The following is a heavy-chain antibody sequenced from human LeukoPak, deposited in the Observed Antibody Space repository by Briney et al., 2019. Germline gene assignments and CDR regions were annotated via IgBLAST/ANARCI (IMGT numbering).Heavy chain of an antibody. Sequence: GGSLRLSSAASGFTFTNYAMSWVRPAPGKGLGWVSYISSSSRIMYYADSVKGRFIVSRDNAKNSLYLQMNSLRAEDTAIYYCARDNYSGSRYFDHWGQGTLVTVSS. CDR2: ISSSSRIM. CDR3: ARDNYSGSRYFDH. CDR1: GFTFTNYA. J-gene: IGHJ4*02. D-gene: IGHD1-26*01. V-gene: IGHV3-48*04.